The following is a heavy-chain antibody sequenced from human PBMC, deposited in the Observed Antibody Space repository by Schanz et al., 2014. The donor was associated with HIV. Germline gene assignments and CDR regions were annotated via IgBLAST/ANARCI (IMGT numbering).Heavy chain of an antibody. Sequence: QVQLQQWGAGLLKPSETLSLTCAVYGGSFNDYYWSWIRQPPGKGLEWIGYIYYTGSTYYNPSLKSRVTISVDTSKNQFSLEVNSVTAADTAVYYCAREDVSNWSFDLWGRGTLVSVSS. CDR2: IYYTGST. V-gene: IGHV4-34*01. CDR3: AREDVSNWSFDL. J-gene: IGHJ2*01. CDR1: GGSFNDYY. D-gene: IGHD3-10*02.